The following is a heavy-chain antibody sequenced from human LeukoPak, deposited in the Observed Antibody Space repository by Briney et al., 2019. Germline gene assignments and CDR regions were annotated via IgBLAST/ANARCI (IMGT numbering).Heavy chain of an antibody. CDR1: GFTFSDSW. J-gene: IGHJ6*02. V-gene: IGHV3-7*01. CDR3: ATYTHWVAGDV. CDR2: MNQDGSAK. D-gene: IGHD3-16*01. Sequence: SGGSLRLSCAASGFTFSDSWMSWVRQAPGKGLEGVANMNQDGSAKGYVDSVKGRFTISRDNARISLYLQMSSLRPEDPAVYYCATYTHWVAGDVWGQGTTVTVSS.